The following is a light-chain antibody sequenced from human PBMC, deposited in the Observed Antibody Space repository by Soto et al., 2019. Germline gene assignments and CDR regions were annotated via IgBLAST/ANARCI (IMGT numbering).Light chain of an antibody. CDR1: SSNIGNNY. J-gene: IGLJ1*01. CDR3: GTWDSSLSAYV. CDR2: ENN. Sequence: QSVLTQPPSVFAAPGQKVTISCSGGSSNIGNNYVSWYQQLPGTAPKLLIYENNKRPSGIPDRFSGSKSGTSATLGITGLQTGDEADYYCGTWDSSLSAYVFGTGTKVPVL. V-gene: IGLV1-51*02.